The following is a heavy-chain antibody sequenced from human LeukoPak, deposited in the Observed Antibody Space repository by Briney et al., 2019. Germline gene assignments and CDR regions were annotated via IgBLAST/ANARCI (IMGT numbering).Heavy chain of an antibody. V-gene: IGHV4-59*01. Sequence: PSETLSLTCTVSGGSISSYYWSWIRQPPGKGLEWIGYIYYSGSTNYNPSLKSRVTISVDTSKNQFSLKLSSVTAADTAVYYCAREDFRGSGSYYNAYWFDPWGQGTLVTVSS. D-gene: IGHD3-10*01. CDR3: AREDFRGSGSYYNAYWFDP. CDR2: IYYSGST. J-gene: IGHJ5*02. CDR1: GGSISSYY.